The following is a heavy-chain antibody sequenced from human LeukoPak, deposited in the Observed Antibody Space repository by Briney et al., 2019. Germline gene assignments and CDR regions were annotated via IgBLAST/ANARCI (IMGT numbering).Heavy chain of an antibody. J-gene: IGHJ4*02. D-gene: IGHD6-13*01. CDR1: GFTFSSYG. CDR2: ISYDGSNK. Sequence: GGSLRLSCAASGFTFSSYGMHWVRQAPGKGLEWVAVISYDGSNKYYADSVKGRFTISRDNSKNTLYLQMNSLRAEDTAVYYCAKGGGIAAAGSSGWGQGTLVTVSS. CDR3: AKGGGIAAAGSSG. V-gene: IGHV3-30*18.